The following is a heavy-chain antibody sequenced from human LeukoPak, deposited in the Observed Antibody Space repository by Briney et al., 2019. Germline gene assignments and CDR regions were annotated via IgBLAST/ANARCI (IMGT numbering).Heavy chain of an antibody. D-gene: IGHD3-3*01. Sequence: SETLSLTXTVSGGSISSSSYYWGWIRQPPGNGLEWIGSIYYSGSTYYNPSLKSRVTISVDTSKNQFSLKLSSVTAADTAVYYCARAPITIFGVAPFDYWGQGTLVTVSS. V-gene: IGHV4-39*01. CDR1: GGSISSSSYY. CDR3: ARAPITIFGVAPFDY. J-gene: IGHJ4*02. CDR2: IYYSGST.